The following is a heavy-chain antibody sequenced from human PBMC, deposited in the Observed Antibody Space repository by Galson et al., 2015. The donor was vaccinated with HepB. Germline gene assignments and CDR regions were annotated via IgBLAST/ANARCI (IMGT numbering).Heavy chain of an antibody. CDR2: IGASGGGT. V-gene: IGHV3-23*01. D-gene: IGHD3-3*01. Sequence: SLRLSCAASVFTFSNYAMTWVRQAPGKRLEWASGIGASGGGTYYADSVKGRFTISRDNSKNTLYLQMNNLRVEDTAVYYCAKNFRVGPYHYYYGLDVWGQGTTVTVSS. CDR3: AKNFRVGPYHYYYGLDV. J-gene: IGHJ6*02. CDR1: VFTFSNYA.